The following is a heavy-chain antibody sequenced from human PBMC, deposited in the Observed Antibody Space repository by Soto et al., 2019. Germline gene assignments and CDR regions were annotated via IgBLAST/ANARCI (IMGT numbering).Heavy chain of an antibody. Sequence: GESLKISCKTSGYSFRSYWIGWVRQMPGKGLEWMGIIYPGDSDTRYSPSFQGQVTISADKSISTAYLQWSSLKASDTAMYYCARHRGKVAARPDYYYYYMDVWGKGTTVTVSS. V-gene: IGHV5-51*01. J-gene: IGHJ6*03. CDR1: GYSFRSYW. CDR3: ARHRGKVAARPDYYYYYMDV. CDR2: IYPGDSDT. D-gene: IGHD6-6*01.